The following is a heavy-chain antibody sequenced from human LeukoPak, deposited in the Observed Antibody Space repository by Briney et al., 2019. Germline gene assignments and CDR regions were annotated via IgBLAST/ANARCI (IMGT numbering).Heavy chain of an antibody. CDR2: IYKTGET. CDR1: GFTLSSYD. D-gene: IGHD1/OR15-1a*01. J-gene: IGHJ6*02. Sequence: GGSLRLSCAASGFTLSSYDMHWVRQTTGESLEWVSIIYKTGETYYPDSVKGRFTISRDNAKNSLYLQMNSLRAEDTAVYYCARETSSLYYYGMDVWGQGTTVTVSS. V-gene: IGHV3-13*01. CDR3: ARETSSLYYYGMDV.